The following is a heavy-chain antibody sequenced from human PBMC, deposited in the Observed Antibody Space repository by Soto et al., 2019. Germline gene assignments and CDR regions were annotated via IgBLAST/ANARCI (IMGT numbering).Heavy chain of an antibody. CDR1: GYRFAKCG. CDR3: ATTMTDYGNPPVHY. Sequence: GGSLRISCKGSGYRFAKCGIGWVRQMPGKGLEWMGIIYAGVSDASYSPSFRGQVTFSTDKSISTAYLQWSSLKASDTAMYYCATTMTDYGNPPVHYWGQGTQVTVSS. V-gene: IGHV5-51*01. D-gene: IGHD3-10*01. J-gene: IGHJ4*02. CDR2: IYAGVSDA.